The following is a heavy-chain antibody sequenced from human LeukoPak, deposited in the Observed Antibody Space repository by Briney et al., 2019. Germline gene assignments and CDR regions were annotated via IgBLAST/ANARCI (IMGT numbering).Heavy chain of an antibody. CDR3: ARSPHILTGENFDY. Sequence: VASVKVSCKASGYTFTGYYIHWVRQAPGQGLEWMGWINSNSGGTNYAQKFQDRVTMNRDTSISTAYMGLNRLRFDDTAVYYCARSPHILTGENFDYWGQGTLVTVSS. J-gene: IGHJ4*02. CDR1: GYTFTGYY. CDR2: INSNSGGT. D-gene: IGHD3-9*01. V-gene: IGHV1-2*02.